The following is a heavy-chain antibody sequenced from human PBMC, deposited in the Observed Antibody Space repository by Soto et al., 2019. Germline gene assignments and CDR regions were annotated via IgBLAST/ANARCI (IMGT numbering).Heavy chain of an antibody. CDR3: AREMVRGVGSDY. V-gene: IGHV1-18*01. CDR2: ISTYNGNT. Sequence: QVQLVQSVAEVKKPGASVKVSCKASGYTFTSYGISWVRQAPGQGLEWMGWISTYNGNTKYAQKLQGRVTMTTDTSTSTAYMELRRLRSDDTAVLCCAREMVRGVGSDYWGQGTLVTVSS. J-gene: IGHJ4*02. CDR1: GYTFTSYG. D-gene: IGHD3-10*01.